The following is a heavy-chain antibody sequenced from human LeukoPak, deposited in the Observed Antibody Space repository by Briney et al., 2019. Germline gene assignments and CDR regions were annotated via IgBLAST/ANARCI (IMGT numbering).Heavy chain of an antibody. CDR3: AKVGGVKMATMGFDY. CDR1: GGTFSSYA. J-gene: IGHJ4*02. V-gene: IGHV1-69*05. Sequence: SVKVSCKASGGTFSSYAISWVRQAPGQGLEWMGGIIPIFGTANYAQKFQGRVTITTDESTSTAYMELSSLRSEDTAVYYCAKVGGVKMATMGFDYWGQGTLVTVSS. CDR2: IIPIFGTA. D-gene: IGHD5-24*01.